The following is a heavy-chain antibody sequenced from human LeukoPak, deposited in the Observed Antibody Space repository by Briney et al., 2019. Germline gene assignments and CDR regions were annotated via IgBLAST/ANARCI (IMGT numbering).Heavy chain of an antibody. CDR2: IYYSGST. Sequence: SETLSLTCAVYGGSFSGYYWSWIRQPPGKGLEWIGYIYYSGSTNYNPSLKSRVTISVDTSKNQFSPKLSSVTAADTAVYYCARLYGVTDYFDYWGQGTLVTVSS. CDR1: GGSFSGYY. CDR3: ARLYGVTDYFDY. V-gene: IGHV4-59*01. D-gene: IGHD4-17*01. J-gene: IGHJ4*02.